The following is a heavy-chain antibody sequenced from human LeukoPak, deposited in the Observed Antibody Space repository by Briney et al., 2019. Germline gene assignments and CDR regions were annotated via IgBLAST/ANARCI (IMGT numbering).Heavy chain of an antibody. Sequence: ESLKISCKASGYSFTSYWIGWERQMPGEGLEWMGIIYSYDADTRYSPSFQGQVTISADKSLSTAYLQSSNLKASDTAIYYCARHMGYSAWNPDYWGQGPLVTVSS. D-gene: IGHD5-12*01. CDR3: ARHMGYSAWNPDY. CDR1: GYSFTSYW. CDR2: IYSYDADT. J-gene: IGHJ4*02. V-gene: IGHV5-51*01.